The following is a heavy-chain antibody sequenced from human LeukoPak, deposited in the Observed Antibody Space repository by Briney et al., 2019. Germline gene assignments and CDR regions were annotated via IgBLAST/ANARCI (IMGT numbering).Heavy chain of an antibody. J-gene: IGHJ4*02. V-gene: IGHV4-59*01. D-gene: IGHD6-19*01. CDR1: GGSISSYY. CDR2: IYYSGST. Sequence: SETLSLTCTVSGGSISSYYWSWIRQPPGKGLEWIGYIYYSGSTNYNPSLKSRVTISIDTSKNQFSLKLSSVTAADTAVYYCARGGSSGWLGYWGQGTLVTVS. CDR3: ARGGSSGWLGY.